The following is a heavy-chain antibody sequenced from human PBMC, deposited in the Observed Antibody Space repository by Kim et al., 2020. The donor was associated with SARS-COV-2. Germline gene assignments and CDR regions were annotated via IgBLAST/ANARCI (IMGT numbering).Heavy chain of an antibody. CDR1: GGSISSYY. CDR2: IYYSGST. CDR3: ARLRDSPYDYVWGSYRYYFDY. V-gene: IGHV4-59*01. J-gene: IGHJ4*02. Sequence: SETLSLTCTVSGGSISSYYWSWIRQPPGKGLEWIGYIYYSGSTNYNPSLKSRVTISVDTSKNQFSLKLSSVTAADTAVYYCARLRDSPYDYVWGSYRYYFDYWGQGTLVTVSS. D-gene: IGHD3-16*02.